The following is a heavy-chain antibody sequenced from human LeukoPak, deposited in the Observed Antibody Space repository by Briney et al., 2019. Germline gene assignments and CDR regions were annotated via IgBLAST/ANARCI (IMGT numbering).Heavy chain of an antibody. CDR3: ARDLRSSSSSGINYYGMDV. D-gene: IGHD6-6*01. V-gene: IGHV4-31*03. Sequence: PSETLSLTCTVSGGSTSSSNYYWGWIRQHPGKGLEWIGYIYYSGSTYYNPSLKSRVTISVDTSKNQFSLKLSSVTAADTAVYYCARDLRSSSSSGINYYGMDVWGQGTTVTVSS. J-gene: IGHJ6*02. CDR2: IYYSGST. CDR1: GGSTSSSNYY.